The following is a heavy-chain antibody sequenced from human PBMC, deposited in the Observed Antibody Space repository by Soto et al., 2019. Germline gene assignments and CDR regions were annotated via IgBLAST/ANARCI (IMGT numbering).Heavy chain of an antibody. CDR2: IYYNGNT. V-gene: IGHV4-31*03. D-gene: IGHD4-17*01. CDR1: GVSITSGAYY. J-gene: IGHJ3*01. Sequence: PSETLSLTCTLSGVSITSGAYYWTWVRQHPGKGLEWIGYIYYNGNTYFSPSLKSRLTISIDTSKNQFSIKLSSVTAADTAMYYCARARLRAVYAFDYWGQGTMVTVSS. CDR3: ARARLRAVYAFDY.